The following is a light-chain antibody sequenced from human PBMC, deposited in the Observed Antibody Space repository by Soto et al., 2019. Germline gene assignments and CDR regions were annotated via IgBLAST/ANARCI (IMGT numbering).Light chain of an antibody. CDR1: QSISSW. CDR2: KAS. V-gene: IGKV1-5*03. Sequence: DIQMTQSPSTLSASVGDRVTITCRASQSISSWLAWYQQKPGKAPKLLIYKASSLESGVPSRFSGSGSGTAFTLTISSLPPDDFATYYCQQYNSYSRTFGQGTKVESK. CDR3: QQYNSYSRT. J-gene: IGKJ1*01.